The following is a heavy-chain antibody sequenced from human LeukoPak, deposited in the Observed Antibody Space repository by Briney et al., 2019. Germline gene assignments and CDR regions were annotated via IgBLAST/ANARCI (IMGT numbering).Heavy chain of an antibody. Sequence: GGSLRLSCAASEFTFSNYGMSWVRQAPGKGLEWVSAISGGGATTCYADSVKGRFTTSRDNSKNTLYLQMNSLRAEDTAVYYCARAPYYDFDYWGQGTLVTASS. CDR2: ISGGGATT. V-gene: IGHV3-23*01. J-gene: IGHJ4*02. CDR1: EFTFSNYG. CDR3: ARAPYYDFDY. D-gene: IGHD3-10*01.